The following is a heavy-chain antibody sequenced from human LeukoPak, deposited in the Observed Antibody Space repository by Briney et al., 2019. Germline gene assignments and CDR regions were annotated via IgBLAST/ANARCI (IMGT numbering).Heavy chain of an antibody. CDR2: INHSGST. CDR3: AREEPQKYYFDY. Sequence: PSETLSLTCAVYGGSFSGYYWSWIRQPPGEGLEWIGEINHSGSTNYNPSLKSRVTISGDTSKNQFSLKLSSVTAADTAVYYCAREEPQKYYFDYWGQGTLVTVSS. J-gene: IGHJ4*02. D-gene: IGHD1-26*01. CDR1: GGSFSGYY. V-gene: IGHV4-34*01.